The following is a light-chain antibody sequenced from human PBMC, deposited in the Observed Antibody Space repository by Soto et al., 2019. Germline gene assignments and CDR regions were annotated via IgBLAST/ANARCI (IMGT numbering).Light chain of an antibody. CDR1: NSNIGAGYD. V-gene: IGLV1-40*01. CDR3: QSYDSSLSALPV. Sequence: QAVLTHPPSVSRPPEQKVTSPRTGSNSNIGAGYDVHWYQQLPGTAPKLLIYGNINRPSGVPDRFSGSKSGTSASLAITGLQAEDDVYYYWQSYDSSLSALPVFVTGT. CDR2: GNI. J-gene: IGLJ1*01.